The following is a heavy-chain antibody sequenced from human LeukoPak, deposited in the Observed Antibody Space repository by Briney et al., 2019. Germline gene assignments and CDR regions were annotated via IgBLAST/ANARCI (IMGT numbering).Heavy chain of an antibody. V-gene: IGHV4-59*01. CDR3: ARGTTIFRYDFDI. CDR1: GGSISSYY. CDR2: IYYSGST. J-gene: IGHJ3*02. Sequence: PSETLSLTCTVSGGSISSYYWSWIRQPPGKGLEWIGYIYYSGSTNYNPSLKSRVTISVDTSKNQFSLKLSSVTAADTAVYYCARGTTIFRYDFDIWGQGTMATVSS. D-gene: IGHD3-3*01.